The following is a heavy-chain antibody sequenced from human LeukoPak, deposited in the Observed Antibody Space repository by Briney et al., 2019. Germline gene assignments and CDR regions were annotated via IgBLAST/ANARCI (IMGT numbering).Heavy chain of an antibody. CDR1: GGSISSGGYS. V-gene: IGHV4-30-2*01. Sequence: SQTLSLTCAVSGGSISSGGYSWSWIRQPPGKGLEWIGYIYHSGSTYYNPSLKSRVTISVDRSKNQFSLKLSSVTAADTVVYYCARTSIAARRANAFDIWGQGTMVTVSS. J-gene: IGHJ3*02. D-gene: IGHD6-6*01. CDR3: ARTSIAARRANAFDI. CDR2: IYHSGST.